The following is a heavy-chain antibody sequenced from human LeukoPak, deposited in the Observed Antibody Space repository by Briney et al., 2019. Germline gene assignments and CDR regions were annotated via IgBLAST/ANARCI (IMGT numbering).Heavy chain of an antibody. D-gene: IGHD2-2*01. CDR1: GGSISSYS. V-gene: IGHV4-59*08. Sequence: SETLSLTCSVSGGSISSYSWSWIRQPPGKGLEWIGYLYESGTTNYKASLKRRVTMSVDTSKNHCSLRLSSVTAADTAVYYCATQELVPAALNAFDIWGQGTLVTVSS. CDR2: LYESGTT. CDR3: ATQELVPAALNAFDI. J-gene: IGHJ3*02.